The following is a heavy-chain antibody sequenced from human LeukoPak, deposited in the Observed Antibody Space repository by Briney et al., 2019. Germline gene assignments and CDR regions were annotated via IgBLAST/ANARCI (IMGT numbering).Heavy chain of an antibody. CDR3: ARVGRVWFGELLRNYFDY. CDR2: INQSGST. Sequence: SETLSLTCAVYGGSFSGYYWSWIRQPPGKGLEWIGEINQSGSTNYNPSPKSRVTISVDSSKNQLSLKLSSLSAADTAVYYCARVGRVWFGELLRNYFDYWGQGTLVTVSS. D-gene: IGHD3-10*01. V-gene: IGHV4-34*01. CDR1: GGSFSGYY. J-gene: IGHJ4*02.